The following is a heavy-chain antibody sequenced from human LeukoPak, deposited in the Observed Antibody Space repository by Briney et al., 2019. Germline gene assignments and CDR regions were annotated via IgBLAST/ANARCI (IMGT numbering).Heavy chain of an antibody. CDR2: IYTSGST. CDR3: ARYYYDSSGYYYYYYMDV. J-gene: IGHJ6*03. D-gene: IGHD3-22*01. Sequence: SETLSLTCTVSGGSISSYYWSWIRQPPGKGLEWIGYIYTSGSTNYNPSLKSRVTISVDTSKHQFSLKLSSVTAADTAVYYCARYYYDSSGYYYYYYMDVWGKGTTVTVSS. V-gene: IGHV4-4*09. CDR1: GGSISSYY.